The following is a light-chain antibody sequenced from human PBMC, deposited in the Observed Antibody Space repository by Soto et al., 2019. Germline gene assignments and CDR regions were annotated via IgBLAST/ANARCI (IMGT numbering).Light chain of an antibody. Sequence: QSALTQPASVSGSPGQSITISCTGTSSDVGGYNYVSWYQQHPGKAPKLMMYDVSYRPSGISLRFSGSKSGNTASLTISGLQADDEADYYCSSYTSSSTRVFGGGTKLTVL. CDR2: DVS. J-gene: IGLJ3*02. CDR1: SSDVGGYNY. V-gene: IGLV2-14*01. CDR3: SSYTSSSTRV.